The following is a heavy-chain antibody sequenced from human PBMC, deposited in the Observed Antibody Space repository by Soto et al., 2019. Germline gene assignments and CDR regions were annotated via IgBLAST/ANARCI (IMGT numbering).Heavy chain of an antibody. CDR3: ARSDYYYSSGREWFDH. V-gene: IGHV5-51*01. J-gene: IGHJ5*02. CDR1: GYSFTSYW. CDR2: IYPGDSDT. Sequence: EVQLVQSGAEVKKPGESLKISSKGSGYSFTSYWIGWVRQMPGKGLEWMGIIYPGDSDTRYSPSFQGQVTISADKSIRTAYLLWSSLKAADTAMYYCARSDYYYSSGREWFDHWGQGTLVTVSS. D-gene: IGHD3-10*01.